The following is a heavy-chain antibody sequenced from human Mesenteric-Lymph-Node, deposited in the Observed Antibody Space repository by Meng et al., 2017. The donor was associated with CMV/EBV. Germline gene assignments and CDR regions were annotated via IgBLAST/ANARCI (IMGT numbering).Heavy chain of an antibody. CDR2: INPYNGNT. J-gene: IGHJ4*02. CDR1: GYILTDYY. D-gene: IGHD3-22*01. V-gene: IGHV1-2*02. CDR3: ARGYYDASGYPPDY. Sequence: KASGYILTDYYIHWVRQAPGQGLEWMGWINPYNGNTNFVQRFQGRVTMTTDTSISTAYMELSSLRSDDTALYYCARGYYDASGYPPDYWGQGTLVTVSS.